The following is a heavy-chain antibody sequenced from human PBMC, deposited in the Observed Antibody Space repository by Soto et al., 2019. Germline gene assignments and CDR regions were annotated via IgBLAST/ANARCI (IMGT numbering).Heavy chain of an antibody. CDR1: GYTFTSYD. CDR2: MNPNSGNT. V-gene: IGHV1-8*01. Sequence: ASVKVSCTASGYTFTSYDINWVRQATGQGLEWMGWMNPNSGNTGYAQKFQGRVTMTRNTSISTAYMELSSLRSEDTAVYYCARVAEEGLWFGEFPNWGQGTLVTVSS. CDR3: ARVAEEGLWFGEFPN. J-gene: IGHJ4*02. D-gene: IGHD3-10*01.